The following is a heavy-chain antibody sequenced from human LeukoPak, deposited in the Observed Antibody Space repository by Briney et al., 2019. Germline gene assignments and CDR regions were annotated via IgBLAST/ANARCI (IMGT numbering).Heavy chain of an antibody. J-gene: IGHJ4*02. V-gene: IGHV4-4*02. D-gene: IGHD6-13*01. CDR1: VDSISRNHW. CDR3: ARGSTVAAHPDW. Sequence: TSGTLSLTCASCVDSISRNHWRSSVRQPPGKGLEWIGEIYHHGASNYNPSLKSRVTLSIDKSKNQLSLQLSTVTAADTAVYYCARGSTVAAHPDWWGQGTLVTVSS. CDR2: IYHHGAS.